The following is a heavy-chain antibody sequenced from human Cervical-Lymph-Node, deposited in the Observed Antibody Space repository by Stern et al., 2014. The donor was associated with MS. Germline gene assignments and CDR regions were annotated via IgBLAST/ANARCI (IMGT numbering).Heavy chain of an antibody. Sequence: VQLVESGGGVVQPGRSLRLSCAASGFTFSSYGMHWVRQAPGTGLEWVAVIWYDGSNKYYADSVKGRFTISRDNSKNTLYLQMNSLRAEDTAVYYCARNSVGMDVWGQGTTVTVSS. CDR3: ARNSVGMDV. CDR2: IWYDGSNK. D-gene: IGHD1-7*01. V-gene: IGHV3-33*01. CDR1: GFTFSSYG. J-gene: IGHJ6*02.